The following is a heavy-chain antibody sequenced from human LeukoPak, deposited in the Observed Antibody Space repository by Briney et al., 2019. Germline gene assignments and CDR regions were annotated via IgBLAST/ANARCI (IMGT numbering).Heavy chain of an antibody. V-gene: IGHV4-59*01. CDR1: GGPISSYY. CDR2: IYYSGST. D-gene: IGHD6-13*01. CDR3: AKGASGAWYRDAFDI. Sequence: SETLSLTCTVSGGPISSYYWSWIRQPPGKGLEWIGYIYYSGSTNYNPSLKSRVTISVDTSKNQFSLKLSSVTAADTAVYYCAKGASGAWYRDAFDIWGQGTMVTVSS. J-gene: IGHJ3*02.